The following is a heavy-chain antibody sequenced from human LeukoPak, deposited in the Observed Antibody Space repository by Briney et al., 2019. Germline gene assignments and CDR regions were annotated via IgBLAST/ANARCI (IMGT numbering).Heavy chain of an antibody. Sequence: GRSLRLSCAASGFTFNAYALHWVRQAPGKGLEWVAVISYDGSKESYADSVKGRFTISRDNAKNSLYLQMNSLRAEDTAIYYCTRVGYIDEGIDYWGQGTLVTVSS. J-gene: IGHJ4*02. D-gene: IGHD5-24*01. CDR1: GFTFNAYA. CDR3: TRVGYIDEGIDY. V-gene: IGHV3-30*04. CDR2: ISYDGSKE.